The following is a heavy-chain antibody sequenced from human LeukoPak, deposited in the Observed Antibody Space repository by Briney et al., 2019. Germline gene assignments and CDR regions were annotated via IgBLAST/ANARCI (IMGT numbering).Heavy chain of an antibody. CDR2: INPNSGGT. D-gene: IGHD3-22*01. CDR3: ASSPYDSSGYTR. Sequence: ASVKLSCKASGYTFTGYYIHWVRQPPGQGLDWMGWINPNSGGTNYAQKFQGRVTMTRHTSISAVYMELSRLRSDDTAVYYCASSPYDSSGYTRWGQGTLVTVSS. CDR1: GYTFTGYY. J-gene: IGHJ4*02. V-gene: IGHV1-2*02.